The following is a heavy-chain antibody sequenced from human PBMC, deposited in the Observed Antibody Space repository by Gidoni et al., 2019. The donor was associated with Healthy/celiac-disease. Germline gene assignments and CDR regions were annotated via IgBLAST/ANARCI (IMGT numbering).Heavy chain of an antibody. V-gene: IGHV3-23*01. D-gene: IGHD3-3*01. CDR1: GFTFSSYA. J-gene: IGHJ4*02. CDR3: AKDLGGPYYDFWSGYSTPTDY. CDR2: ISGSGGST. Sequence: EVQLLESGGGLVQPGGSLRLSCAASGFTFSSYAMSWVRQAPGKGLEWVSAISGSGGSTYYADSVKGRFTISRDNSKNTLYLQMNSLRAEDTAVYYCAKDLGGPYYDFWSGYSTPTDYWGQGTLVTVSS.